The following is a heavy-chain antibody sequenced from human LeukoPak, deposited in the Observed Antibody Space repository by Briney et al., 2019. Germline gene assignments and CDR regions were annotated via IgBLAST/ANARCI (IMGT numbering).Heavy chain of an antibody. Sequence: PPETLSLTCTVSGASISSGRNYWGWIRQSPGKGLEWIASIYSSGNTYYNPSLRSRVSVSVDTSKNQFSVRLSSLTAADTAVYYCARHLSGTTMAHYFDHWGQGTVVTVSS. CDR2: IYSSGNT. V-gene: IGHV4-39*01. CDR3: ARHLSGTTMAHYFDH. J-gene: IGHJ4*02. D-gene: IGHD1-1*01. CDR1: GASISSGRNY.